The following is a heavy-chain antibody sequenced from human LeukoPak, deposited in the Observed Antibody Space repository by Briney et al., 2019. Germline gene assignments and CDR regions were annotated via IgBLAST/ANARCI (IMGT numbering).Heavy chain of an antibody. Sequence: ASVKVSCKASGYTFTSYDINWVRQATGQGLEWMGWMNPNSGNTGYAQKFQGRVTMTRNTSISTAYMELSSLRSEDTAVYYCARGRLTTVKAPFGTGRRIQNYYYYMDVWGKGTTVTVSS. V-gene: IGHV1-8*01. CDR2: MNPNSGNT. D-gene: IGHD4-11*01. J-gene: IGHJ6*03. CDR1: GYTFTSYD. CDR3: ARGRLTTVKAPFGTGRRIQNYYYYMDV.